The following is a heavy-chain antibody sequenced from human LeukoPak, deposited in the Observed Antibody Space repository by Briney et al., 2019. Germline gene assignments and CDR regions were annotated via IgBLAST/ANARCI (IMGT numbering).Heavy chain of an antibody. V-gene: IGHV4-59*08. CDR3: AGRGQRYFRD. Sequence: PSETLSLTCIVSGASISSDYWSWIRQSPGKGLEWIGYLYDSGNTDYNPSLKSRVSISMNTSKNQFSLNLTSVTDADTAVYYCAGRGQRYFRDWGQGTLVTVSS. CDR1: GASISSDY. CDR2: LYDSGNT. J-gene: IGHJ1*01.